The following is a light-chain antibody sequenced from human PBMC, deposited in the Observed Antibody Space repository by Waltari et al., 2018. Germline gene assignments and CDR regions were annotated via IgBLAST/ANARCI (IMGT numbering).Light chain of an antibody. CDR2: KGS. Sequence: QTVVTQEPSLSMSPGGTVTLTCALTSGSVSTTSYATWYQQTPGQPPRTLVYKGSSRSSGVPDRFSGSVLGNTAALTITGAQADDEANYYCSLYMGSGIWVFGGGTKLTVL. CDR3: SLYMGSGIWV. CDR1: SGSVSTTSY. V-gene: IGLV8-61*01. J-gene: IGLJ3*02.